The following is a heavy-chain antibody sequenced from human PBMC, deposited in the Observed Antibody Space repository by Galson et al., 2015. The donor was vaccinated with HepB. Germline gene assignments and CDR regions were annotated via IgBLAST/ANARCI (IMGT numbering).Heavy chain of an antibody. Sequence: SLRLSCAASGFTFSSYGMHWVRQAPGKGLEWVAAISYDGSNKYYADSVKGRFTISRDNSKNTLYLQMNSLRAEDTAVYYCAKLSHYDILAPVDYWGQGTLVTVSS. CDR1: GFTFSSYG. CDR3: AKLSHYDILAPVDY. J-gene: IGHJ4*02. D-gene: IGHD3-9*01. CDR2: ISYDGSNK. V-gene: IGHV3-30*18.